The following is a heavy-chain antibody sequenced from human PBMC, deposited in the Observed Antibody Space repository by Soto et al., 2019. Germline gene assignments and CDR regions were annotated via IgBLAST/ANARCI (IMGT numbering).Heavy chain of an antibody. V-gene: IGHV3-23*01. J-gene: IGHJ4*02. CDR1: GFTFSSYA. CDR2: ISVGGGNT. Sequence: ESGGGLVQPGGSLRLSCAASGFTFSSYAMNWVRQAPGKGLEWVSGISVGGGNTYYADSVKGRFTISRDNSQNTLYLQMNSLRAEDTAVYFCVKRAGGSSGPFDYWGQGTLVTVSS. CDR3: VKRAGGSSGPFDY. D-gene: IGHD6-19*01.